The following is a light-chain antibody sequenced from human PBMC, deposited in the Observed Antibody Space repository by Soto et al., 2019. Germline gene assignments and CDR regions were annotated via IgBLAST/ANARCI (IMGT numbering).Light chain of an antibody. J-gene: IGKJ1*01. Sequence: EIVMTQSPATLSVSPGESVTLSCRASLTMNNNIAWYQHKPGQAPRLLIFVASSRATGVPGRFSGSGFGTEFTLSISSLQSEDFAVYYCQQYNERPQWTFGQGTTVEMK. CDR3: QQYNERPQWT. CDR1: LTMNNN. CDR2: VAS. V-gene: IGKV3-15*01.